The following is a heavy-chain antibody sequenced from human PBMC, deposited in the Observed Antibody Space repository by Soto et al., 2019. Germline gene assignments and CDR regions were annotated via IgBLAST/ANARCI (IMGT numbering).Heavy chain of an antibody. CDR1: GYTFTGYY. CDR3: ARTTYSSSYYDI. V-gene: IGHV1-2*02. J-gene: IGHJ3*02. CDR2: INPNSGGT. Sequence: WASVKVSCKASGYTFTGYYMHWVRQAPGQGLEWMGWINPNSGGTNYAQKFQGRVTMTRDTSISTAYMELSRLRSDDTAVYYCARTTYSSSYYDICGQGTMLTVSS. D-gene: IGHD6-13*01.